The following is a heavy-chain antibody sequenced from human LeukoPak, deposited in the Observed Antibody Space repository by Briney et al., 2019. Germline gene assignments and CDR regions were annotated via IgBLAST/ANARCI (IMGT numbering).Heavy chain of an antibody. CDR3: AKDRVGATLYFDC. CDR2: ISYDGSNK. CDR1: GFTFSSYG. J-gene: IGHJ4*02. Sequence: PGGSLRLSCAASGFTFSSYGMHWVRQAPGKGLEWVAVISYDGSNKYYADSVKGRFTISRDNSKNTLYLQMNSLRAEDTALYYCAKDRVGATLYFDCWGQGTLVTVSS. D-gene: IGHD1-26*01. V-gene: IGHV3-30*18.